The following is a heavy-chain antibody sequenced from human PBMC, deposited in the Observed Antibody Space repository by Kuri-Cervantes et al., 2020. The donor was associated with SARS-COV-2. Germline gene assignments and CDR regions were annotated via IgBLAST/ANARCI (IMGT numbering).Heavy chain of an antibody. CDR1: GFSLSTSGVG. V-gene: IGHV2-5*02. D-gene: IGHD5-18*01. CDR3: AHISDTAMEPRTNWFDP. J-gene: IGHJ5*02. Sequence: SGPTLVKSTQTLTLTCTFSGFSLSTSGVGVGWIRQPPGKALEWLALIYWDDDKRYSPSLKSRLTITKDTSKNQVVLTMTNMDPVDTATYYCAHISDTAMEPRTNWFDPWGQGTLVTVSS. CDR2: IYWDDDK.